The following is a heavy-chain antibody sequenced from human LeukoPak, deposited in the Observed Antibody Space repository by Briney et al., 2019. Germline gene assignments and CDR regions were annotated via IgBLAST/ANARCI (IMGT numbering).Heavy chain of an antibody. J-gene: IGHJ4*02. CDR3: ARPTSGNKGGYNWRFDY. CDR1: GFTFSRNW. D-gene: IGHD5-24*01. Sequence: PGGSLRLSCVASGFTFSRNWMSWVRQAPGKGLEWVGNIQPDGSEQYPVDSVKGRFTISRDNAKNSLYLQMNSLRAEDTAVYYCARPTSGNKGGYNWRFDYWGQGTLVTVSS. V-gene: IGHV3-7*01. CDR2: IQPDGSEQ.